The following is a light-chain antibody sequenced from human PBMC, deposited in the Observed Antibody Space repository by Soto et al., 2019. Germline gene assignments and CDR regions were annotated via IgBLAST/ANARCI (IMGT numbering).Light chain of an antibody. CDR1: QSVGRDY. V-gene: IGKV3-20*01. CDR3: HQYAYEPLT. J-gene: IGKJ4*01. CDR2: HAS. Sequence: EIVLTQSPGTLSLSPGQSVTLSCRASQSVGRDYLAWFRHKPGQAPRLLIHHASTRATGVPDRFSGSGSGTDFTFTVSRLEPEDFAVYYCHQYAYEPLTFGGGTKVDIK.